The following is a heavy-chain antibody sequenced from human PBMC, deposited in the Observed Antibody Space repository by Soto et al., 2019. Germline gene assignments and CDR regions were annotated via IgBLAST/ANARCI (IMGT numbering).Heavy chain of an antibody. J-gene: IGHJ4*02. CDR3: ARGYCSSSGCSQYFDD. Sequence: GXSVKVSCKASGYTFPCNYMHLVRQAPGQGLECMALINPTSGGTNYAQKFQGRVTMTWDTSISTAYMELSRLRSDDTAIYYCARGYCSSSGCSQYFDDWGQGTLVTVSS. CDR1: GYTFPCNY. CDR2: INPTSGGT. V-gene: IGHV1-2*02. D-gene: IGHD2-2*01.